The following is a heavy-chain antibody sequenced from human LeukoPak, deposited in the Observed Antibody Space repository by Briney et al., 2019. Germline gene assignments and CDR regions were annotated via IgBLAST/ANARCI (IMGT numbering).Heavy chain of an antibody. Sequence: TLSLTCDVSGDSMSSSRFSWSWLRQPPGKGLEWIGYIYHGGSTHYNPSLQSRVTISVDRSKKQFSLNLHSVTAADTAVYYCARMVVDVTRWFDPWGQGTLVTVSS. V-gene: IGHV4-30-2*01. CDR2: IYHGGST. CDR1: GDSMSSSRFS. J-gene: IGHJ5*02. D-gene: IGHD2-15*01. CDR3: ARMVVDVTRWFDP.